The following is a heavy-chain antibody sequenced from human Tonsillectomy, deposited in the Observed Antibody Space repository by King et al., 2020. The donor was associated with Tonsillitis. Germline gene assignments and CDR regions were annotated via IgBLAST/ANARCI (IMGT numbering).Heavy chain of an antibody. Sequence: QLVQSGAEVKKPGASVKVSCKASGYTFTAYYIHWVRQTPGQGLEWMGWINPNGGGTKPAQKFQGWVTMTRGTSLSTAYMELSRLRSDDTAVYYCAREQAPRSGSPFRRYYYYMDVWGKGTTVTVSS. CDR3: AREQAPRSGSPFRRYYYYMDV. V-gene: IGHV1-2*04. J-gene: IGHJ6*03. CDR1: GYTFTAYY. D-gene: IGHD3-10*01. CDR2: INPNGGGT.